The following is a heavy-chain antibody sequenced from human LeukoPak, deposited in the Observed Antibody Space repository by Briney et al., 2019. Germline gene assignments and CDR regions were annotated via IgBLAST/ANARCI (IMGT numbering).Heavy chain of an antibody. V-gene: IGHV3-7*01. J-gene: IGHJ6*03. Sequence: GGSLRLSCAASGFIFSNYAMSWVRQAPGKGLECVANIKEDGGEKSYVDSVKGRFTISRDSAKNSLYLQMNSLRAEDTAVYYCARGAGSPPARGYFYYYYMDVWGKGTTVTVSS. CDR1: GFIFSNYA. D-gene: IGHD3-10*01. CDR3: ARGAGSPPARGYFYYYYMDV. CDR2: IKEDGGEK.